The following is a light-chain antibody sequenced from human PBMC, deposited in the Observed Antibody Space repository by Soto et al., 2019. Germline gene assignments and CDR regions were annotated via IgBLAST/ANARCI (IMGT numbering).Light chain of an antibody. V-gene: IGKV3-15*01. Sequence: EIVMTQSPATLSVSPEGRANLSCRGSQSVSNNLAWYQKKPGQAPRLLIYGASTRATGIPARFSGSGSGTEFTLTISSLQSEDFAFYYCQQYNNWWTFGQGTRVDIK. CDR3: QQYNNWWT. CDR2: GAS. CDR1: QSVSNN. J-gene: IGKJ1*01.